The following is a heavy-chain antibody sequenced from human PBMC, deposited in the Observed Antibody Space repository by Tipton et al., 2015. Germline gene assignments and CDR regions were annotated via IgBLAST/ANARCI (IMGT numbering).Heavy chain of an antibody. Sequence: TLSLTCTVSGGSISSYYWSWIRQPPGKGLEWIGYIYYSGSTNYNPSLKSRVTISVDTSKNQFSLRLSSVTAADTAVYYCACQDYDILTRDYQTVDYWGQGTLVTVSS. CDR3: ACQDYDILTRDYQTVDY. J-gene: IGHJ4*02. V-gene: IGHV4-59*08. D-gene: IGHD3-9*01. CDR1: GGSISSYY. CDR2: IYYSGST.